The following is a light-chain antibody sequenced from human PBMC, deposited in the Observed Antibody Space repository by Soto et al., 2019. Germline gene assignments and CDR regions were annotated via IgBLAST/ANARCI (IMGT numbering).Light chain of an antibody. Sequence: EIVLAQSPGTLSLSPGERATLSCSASQRVSSSYLAWYQQQPGQAPRLLIYGASSRATGIPDRFSGSGSGTDFTLTISRLEPEDFAVYYCQQYGSSPRTFGQGTKVPIK. CDR1: QRVSSSY. CDR3: QQYGSSPRT. V-gene: IGKV3-20*01. J-gene: IGKJ1*01. CDR2: GAS.